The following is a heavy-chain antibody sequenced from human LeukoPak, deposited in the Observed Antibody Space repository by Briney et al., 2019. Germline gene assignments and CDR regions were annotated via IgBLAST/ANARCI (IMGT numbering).Heavy chain of an antibody. CDR3: AIPPVY. Sequence: SETLSLTCTVSGGYISSYYWSWIRQPPGKGLEWIGYIYYSGSSNYNPSLKSRVTISVDTSKNQISLKLSSVTAADTAVYYRAIPPVYWGQGTLVTVSP. J-gene: IGHJ4*02. CDR1: GGYISSYY. V-gene: IGHV4-59*12. CDR2: IYYSGSS.